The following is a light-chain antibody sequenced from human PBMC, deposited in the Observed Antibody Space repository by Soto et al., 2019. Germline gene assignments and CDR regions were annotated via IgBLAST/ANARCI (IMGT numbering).Light chain of an antibody. CDR1: QGIRNY. V-gene: IGKV1-27*01. Sequence: DIQMTQSPSSLSASVGDRVTITCRASQGIRNYLAWYQQKPGKIPKLLIYAASTLQSGVPSRFSGSGSGTDFTLTIRSLQPEDVATYFCQNYNGAPYTFGQGTKLEIK. J-gene: IGKJ2*01. CDR2: AAS. CDR3: QNYNGAPYT.